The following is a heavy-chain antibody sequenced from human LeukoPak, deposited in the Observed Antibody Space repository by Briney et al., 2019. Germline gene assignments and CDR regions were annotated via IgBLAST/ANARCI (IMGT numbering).Heavy chain of an antibody. D-gene: IGHD2-2*01. CDR1: GYTFTSYY. Sequence: ASVKVSCKASGYTFTSYYMHWVRQAPGQGLEWMGIINPSGGSTTYAQKFQGRVTMTRDTSTSTVYMELSSLRSEDTAVYYCARGYCSSSSCPYYYYYYMDVWGKGTRVTVSS. J-gene: IGHJ6*03. V-gene: IGHV1-46*03. CDR3: ARGYCSSSSCPYYYYYYMDV. CDR2: INPSGGST.